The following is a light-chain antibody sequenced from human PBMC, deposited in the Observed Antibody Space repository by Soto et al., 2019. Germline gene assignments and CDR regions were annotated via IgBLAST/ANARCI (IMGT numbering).Light chain of an antibody. CDR3: QQQYTYTWT. J-gene: IGKJ1*01. Sequence: DIQMTQSPSTLPASVGDRVTITGRASQTISSWLAWYQQKPGKAPDLLIYDASTLESGVPSRFSGSGSETQFNLTISSLQTEDFATYECQQQYTYTWTFGQGTKVDIK. CDR2: DAS. CDR1: QTISSW. V-gene: IGKV1-5*01.